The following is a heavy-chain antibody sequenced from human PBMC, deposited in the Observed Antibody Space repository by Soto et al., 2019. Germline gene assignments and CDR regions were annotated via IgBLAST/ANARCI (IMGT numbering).Heavy chain of an antibody. J-gene: IGHJ4*02. V-gene: IGHV4-39*01. CDR1: GGSISSSSYY. Sequence: SETLSLTCTVPGGSISSSSYYWGWIRQPPGKGLEWIGTIYYSGSTYYNPSPKSRVTISVDTSKKQLSLKLSSVTAADTAVYYGALGRVGASGYFDYWGQGTLVIVSS. CDR3: ALGRVGASGYFDY. D-gene: IGHD1-26*01. CDR2: IYYSGST.